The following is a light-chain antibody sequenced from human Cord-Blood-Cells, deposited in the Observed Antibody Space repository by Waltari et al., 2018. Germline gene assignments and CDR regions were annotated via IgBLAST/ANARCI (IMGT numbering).Light chain of an antibody. J-gene: IGKJ2*01. CDR3: QQYNSYSV. CDR1: QSISSW. CDR2: DAS. Sequence: DIQMTQSPSTLSASVGDRVTITCRASQSISSWLAWYQQKPGKAPKLLIYDASSLESGVPSRFSGSGSGTEFTLTISSLQPDDFATYYCQQYNSYSVFGQGTKLE. V-gene: IGKV1-5*01.